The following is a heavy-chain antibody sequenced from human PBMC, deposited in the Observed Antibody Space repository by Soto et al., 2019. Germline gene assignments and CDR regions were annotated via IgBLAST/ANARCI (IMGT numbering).Heavy chain of an antibody. CDR2: INPNSGGT. J-gene: IGHJ4*02. V-gene: IGHV1-2*02. Sequence: ASVKVSCKASGYTFTGYYMHWVRQAPGQGLEWMGWINPNSGGTNYAQKFQGRVTMTRDTSISTAYMELSRLRSDDTAVYYCARDFMKRTYYYDSSGYSYDYWGQGTLVTVS. CDR1: GYTFTGYY. CDR3: ARDFMKRTYYYDSSGYSYDY. D-gene: IGHD3-22*01.